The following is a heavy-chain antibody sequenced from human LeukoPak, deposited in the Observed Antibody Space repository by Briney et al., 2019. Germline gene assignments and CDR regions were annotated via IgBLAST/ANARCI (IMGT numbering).Heavy chain of an antibody. V-gene: IGHV4-34*01. CDR2: INHSGGT. D-gene: IGHD3-22*01. Sequence: SETLSLTCAVYGGSFSGYSWNWIRQPPVKGLEWVGEINHSGGTNYNPSLKSRVTISVDTSKKQFSLKLSSVTAADTAVYYCARDWEYYYDRSGYNDYWGQGTLVIVSS. CDR3: ARDWEYYYDRSGYNDY. J-gene: IGHJ4*02. CDR1: GGSFSGYS.